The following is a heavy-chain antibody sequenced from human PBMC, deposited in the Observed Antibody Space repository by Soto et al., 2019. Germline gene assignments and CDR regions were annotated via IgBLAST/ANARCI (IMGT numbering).Heavy chain of an antibody. Sequence: LSLTCTVSGGSISGYFWSWIRQPPGKGLDWVGYIYFSGITNYNPSLKSRVSLLVDTSKNYFSLSLNSVTAADTAVYYCARARSGYNIDAFDIWGQGKMVTVSS. V-gene: IGHV4-59*01. CDR3: ARARSGYNIDAFDI. J-gene: IGHJ3*02. CDR2: IYFSGIT. D-gene: IGHD5-12*01. CDR1: GGSISGYF.